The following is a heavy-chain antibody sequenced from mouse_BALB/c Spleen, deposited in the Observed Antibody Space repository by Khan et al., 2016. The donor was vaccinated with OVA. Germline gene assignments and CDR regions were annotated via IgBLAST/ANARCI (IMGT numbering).Heavy chain of an antibody. CDR3: ARGGYGSYGY. CDR2: INPSTGDT. V-gene: IGHV1S81*02. CDR1: GYTFTSYY. Sequence: QVQLQQSGAELVKPGASVRLSCTASGYTFTSYYLYWVKQRPGQGLEWIGEINPSTGDTNFNEKFRNKATLTVDKSSSTTYMQLNSPTSEDSAVYYCARGGYGSYGYWGQGTTLTVSS. D-gene: IGHD2-10*02. J-gene: IGHJ2*01.